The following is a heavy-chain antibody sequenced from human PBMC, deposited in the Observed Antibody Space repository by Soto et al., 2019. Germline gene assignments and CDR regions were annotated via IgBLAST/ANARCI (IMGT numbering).Heavy chain of an antibody. J-gene: IGHJ6*02. CDR3: ARSRITIFGVVSSRYYGMDV. CDR2: INPNSGGT. V-gene: IGHV1-2*04. Sequence: ASVKVSCKASGYTFTGYYMHWVRQAPGLGLEWMGWINPNSGGTNYAQKFQGWVTMTRDTSTSTAYMELSRLRSDDTAVYYCARSRITIFGVVSSRYYGMDVWGQGTTVTVSS. D-gene: IGHD3-3*01. CDR1: GYTFTGYY.